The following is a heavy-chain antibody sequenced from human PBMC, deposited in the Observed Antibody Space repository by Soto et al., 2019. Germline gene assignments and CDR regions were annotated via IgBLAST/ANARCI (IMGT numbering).Heavy chain of an antibody. CDR2: IHPSGGGT. CDR1: GYTFNTYY. V-gene: IGHV1-46*02. J-gene: IGHJ4*02. CDR3: ARVGHIAVVTASFDN. D-gene: IGHD2-21*02. Sequence: QVQLVQSGAEVRKPGASVKVSCRPSGYTFNTYYLHWLRQAPGQALEWMGVIHPSGGGTTYAQKFLGRVTVTMDTSTTTFFMELSSLRSDDTAVYYCARVGHIAVVTASFDNWGQGTLVTFSS.